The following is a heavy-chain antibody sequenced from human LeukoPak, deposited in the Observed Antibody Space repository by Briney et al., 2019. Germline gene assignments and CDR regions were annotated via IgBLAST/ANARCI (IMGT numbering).Heavy chain of an antibody. CDR3: AKVGGTSDYYGMDV. CDR2: ISGSGGST. J-gene: IGHJ6*04. D-gene: IGHD2-2*01. V-gene: IGHV3-23*01. Sequence: GGSLRLSCAASGFTFSSYAMSWVRQAPGKGLEWVSAISGSGGSTYYADSVKGRFTISRDNSKNTLYLQMNSLRAEDTTVYYCAKVGGTSDYYGMDVWGKGTTVTVSS. CDR1: GFTFSSYA.